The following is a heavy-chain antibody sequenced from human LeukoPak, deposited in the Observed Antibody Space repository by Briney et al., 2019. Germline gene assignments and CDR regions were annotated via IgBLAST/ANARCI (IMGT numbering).Heavy chain of an antibody. CDR1: GFTFSDHY. D-gene: IGHD3-3*01. CDR2: ISSSGNTK. V-gene: IGHV3-11*01. J-gene: IGHJ3*02. CDR3: AKDKVLRFLEWLGVHDAFDI. Sequence: GGSLRLSCAASGFTFSDHYMSWIRQAPGKGLEWISYISSSGNTKYYADSVKGRFTISRDNAKNSLFLQMSSLRAEDTAVYYCAKDKVLRFLEWLGVHDAFDIWGQGTMVTVSS.